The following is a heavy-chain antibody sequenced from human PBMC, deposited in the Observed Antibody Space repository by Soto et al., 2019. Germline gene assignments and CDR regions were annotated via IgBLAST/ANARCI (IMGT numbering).Heavy chain of an antibody. J-gene: IGHJ4*02. Sequence: ASVKVSCKASDYTLTSYGIIWVRQAPGQGLEWMGWINPNSGGTNYAQKFQGRVTMTRDTSISTAYMELSRLRSDDTAVYYCAKAAASLFDYWGQGTLVTVSS. CDR1: DYTLTSYG. D-gene: IGHD6-13*01. CDR2: INPNSGGT. V-gene: IGHV1-2*02. CDR3: AKAAASLFDY.